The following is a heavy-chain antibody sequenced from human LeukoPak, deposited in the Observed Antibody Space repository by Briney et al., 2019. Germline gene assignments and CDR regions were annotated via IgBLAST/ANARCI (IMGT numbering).Heavy chain of an antibody. CDR1: GSTFTTYW. Sequence: PGESLRISCQGSGSTFTTYWISWVRQLPGKGLEWMGRIDPSDSYTNYSPSFQGHVTISVDKSISTAYLQWSSLQASDTAMYYCARTLGASRNSGSHYHWGQGTLVTVSS. CDR2: IDPSDSYT. D-gene: IGHD3-10*01. V-gene: IGHV5-10-1*01. CDR3: ARTLGASRNSGSHYH. J-gene: IGHJ5*02.